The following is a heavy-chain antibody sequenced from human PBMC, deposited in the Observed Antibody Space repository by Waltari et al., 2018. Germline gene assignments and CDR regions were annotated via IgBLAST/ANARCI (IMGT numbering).Heavy chain of an antibody. CDR2: INPNSGGT. Sequence: QVQLVQSAAEVTKPGASVKFACKDSGYSFSDYYIHWVRQAPGQGLEWMGWINPNSGGTYYAQKFQDWVTMTRDTSISTAYMDLSRLRSDDTAVYYCARDWAGSTANWFDSWGQGTLVTVSS. D-gene: IGHD3-16*01. CDR3: ARDWAGSTANWFDS. CDR1: GYSFSDYY. V-gene: IGHV1-2*04. J-gene: IGHJ5*01.